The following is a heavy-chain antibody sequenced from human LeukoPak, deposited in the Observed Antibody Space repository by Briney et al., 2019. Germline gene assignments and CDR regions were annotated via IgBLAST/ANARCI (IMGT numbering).Heavy chain of an antibody. J-gene: IGHJ3*02. CDR2: INPNTGNP. CDR1: GHTLSSYA. V-gene: IGHV7-4-1*02. Sequence: GASVKVSCKAFGHTLSSYAMTWVRQAPGQGLEWMGWINPNTGNPIYAQDFKGRFVFPLDTSVNTAYLQISSLKPEDSAVYYCAARGGPGSFDAFDIWGQGTMVTVSP. D-gene: IGHD3-10*01. CDR3: AARGGPGSFDAFDI.